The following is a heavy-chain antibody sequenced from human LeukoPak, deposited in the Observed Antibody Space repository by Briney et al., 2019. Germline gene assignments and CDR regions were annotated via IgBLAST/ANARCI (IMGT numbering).Heavy chain of an antibody. CDR3: ARSALLTGYDWFDP. J-gene: IGHJ5*02. CDR2: IYYSGST. D-gene: IGHD3-9*01. V-gene: IGHV4-59*08. Sequence: PSETLSLTCTVSGGSLSSYYWSWIRPPPGKGLEWIGYIYYSGSTNYNPSLKSRVTISVDTSKNQFSLKLSSVTAADTAVYYCARSALLTGYDWFDPWGQGTLVTVSS. CDR1: GGSLSSYY.